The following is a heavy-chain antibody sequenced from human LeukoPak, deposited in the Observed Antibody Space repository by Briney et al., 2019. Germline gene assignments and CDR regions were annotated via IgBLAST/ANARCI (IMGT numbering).Heavy chain of an antibody. CDR2: ISISRRTT. Sequence: GGSLRLSCAASGFTFSSSPMTWVGQAPGKGVEWVSSISISRRTTYYAVSVKGRFTISRDNSKNTLYLQMNSLRAEDTAVYYCAKHTSGYYGDYWGQGALVTVSS. V-gene: IGHV3-23*01. CDR3: AKHTSGYYGDY. J-gene: IGHJ4*02. CDR1: GFTFSSSP. D-gene: IGHD3-22*01.